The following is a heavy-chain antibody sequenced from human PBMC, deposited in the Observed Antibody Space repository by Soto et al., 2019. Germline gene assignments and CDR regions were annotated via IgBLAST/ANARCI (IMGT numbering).Heavy chain of an antibody. Sequence: SETLSLTCSVSGGPISGSYWSWIRQSPGKGLEWLGYVYYTGSTNYSPSLRSRVSISVDTSKNEFSLRLSSVTAADTAAYFCARSVAVPGAHIDYWGQGTQVTVSS. J-gene: IGHJ4*02. V-gene: IGHV4-59*01. CDR3: ARSVAVPGAHIDY. D-gene: IGHD6-19*01. CDR2: VYYTGST. CDR1: GGPISGSY.